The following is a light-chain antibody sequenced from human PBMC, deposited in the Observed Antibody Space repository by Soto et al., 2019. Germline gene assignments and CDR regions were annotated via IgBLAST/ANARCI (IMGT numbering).Light chain of an antibody. CDR2: EVT. Sequence: QSVLTQPASVSGSPGQSITISCTGTSSDVGGYNSVSWYQQHPGKAPKLIIYEVTHRPSGVSNRFSGSQSANTASLTISGLQAEDEADYYFCSFTTSTTYVFGTGTKLTVL. CDR1: SSDVGGYNS. V-gene: IGLV2-14*01. J-gene: IGLJ1*01. CDR3: CSFTTSTTYV.